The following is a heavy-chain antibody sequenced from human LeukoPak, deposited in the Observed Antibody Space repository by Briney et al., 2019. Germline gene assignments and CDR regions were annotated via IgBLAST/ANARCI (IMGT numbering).Heavy chain of an antibody. J-gene: IGHJ4*02. D-gene: IGHD3-22*01. CDR3: ARDGESSSWYYGSAY. CDR2: ISAYNGNT. Sequence: ASVKASCKASGYTFMNYGINWVRQAPGQGLEWLGWISAYNGNTRSVENLQGRITMTRDTSTSTAYLELRSLTSDDTAVYYCARDGESSSWYYGSAYWGQGTLVTVSS. CDR1: GYTFMNYG. V-gene: IGHV1-18*04.